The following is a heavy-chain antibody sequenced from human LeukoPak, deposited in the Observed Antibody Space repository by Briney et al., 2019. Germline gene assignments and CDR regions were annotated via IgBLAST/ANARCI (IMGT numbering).Heavy chain of an antibody. CDR2: ISYDGSNT. J-gene: IGHJ4*02. D-gene: IGHD6-13*01. CDR1: GFTFSSYG. Sequence: GGSLRLSCAASGFTFSSYGMHWVRQAPGKGLEWVAVISYDGSNTYYADSVRGRFTISRDNSKNTLYLQMNSLRAEDTAVYYCAKRIAAAGTDYWGQGTLVTVSS. V-gene: IGHV3-30*18. CDR3: AKRIAAAGTDY.